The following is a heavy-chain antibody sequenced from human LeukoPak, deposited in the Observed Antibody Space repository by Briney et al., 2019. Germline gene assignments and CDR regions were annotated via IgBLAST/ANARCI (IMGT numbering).Heavy chain of an antibody. Sequence: GGYLRLSCAASGFTFNDFAMTWVRQAPGKGLEWVSTIAEAGTYYADSVKGRFIISRDNSKNMLYLQLNSLRADDTAMYYCARNLGPFDVRGHGTMVTVSS. CDR2: IAEAGT. V-gene: IGHV3-23*01. J-gene: IGHJ3*01. CDR1: GFTFNDFA. CDR3: ARNLGPFDV. D-gene: IGHD3-16*01.